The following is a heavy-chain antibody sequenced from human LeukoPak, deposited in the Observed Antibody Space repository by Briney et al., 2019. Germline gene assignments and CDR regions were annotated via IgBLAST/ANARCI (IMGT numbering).Heavy chain of an antibody. CDR3: ARHRQGGIYSSSWYGFDY. Sequence: ASVKVSCKASGYTFTGYYMHWVRQAPGQGLEWMGWINPNSGGTKYAQKFQGRVTMTRDTSISTVYMELSRLRSDDTAVYYCARHRQGGIYSSSWYGFDYWGQGTLVTVSS. V-gene: IGHV1-2*02. CDR1: GYTFTGYY. CDR2: INPNSGGT. J-gene: IGHJ4*02. D-gene: IGHD6-13*01.